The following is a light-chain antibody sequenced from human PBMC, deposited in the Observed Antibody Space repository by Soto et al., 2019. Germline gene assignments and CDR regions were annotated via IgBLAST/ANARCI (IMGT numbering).Light chain of an antibody. V-gene: IGLV1-40*01. CDR3: QSYDSTLSARYV. CDR2: RDT. CDR1: SSNIGASYD. J-gene: IGLJ1*01. Sequence: QSALTQPPSVSGAPGQRVTISCTGSSSNIGASYDVNWYQQLPGTAPKLLIFRDTHRPSGIPNRFSGSRSGTSASLAITGLQAEDEGDYYCQSYDSTLSARYVFGTGTKVTVL.